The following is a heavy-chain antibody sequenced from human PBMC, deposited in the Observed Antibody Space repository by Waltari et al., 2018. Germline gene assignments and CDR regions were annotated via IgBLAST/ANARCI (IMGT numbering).Heavy chain of an antibody. CDR2: INAGNGNT. V-gene: IGHV1-3*01. Sequence: QVQLVQSGAEVKKPGASVKVSCKASGYTFPSYAMHWVRQAPGQRLEWMGWINAGNGNTKYSQKFQGRVTITRDTSASTAYMELSSLRSEDTVVYYCARGSLWFGEAMLFDYWGQGTLVTVSS. CDR3: ARGSLWFGEAMLFDY. J-gene: IGHJ4*02. CDR1: GYTFPSYA. D-gene: IGHD3-10*01.